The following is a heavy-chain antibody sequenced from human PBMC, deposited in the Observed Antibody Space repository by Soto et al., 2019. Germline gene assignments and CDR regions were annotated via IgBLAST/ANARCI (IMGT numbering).Heavy chain of an antibody. CDR3: ARDSSITFGGVIVR. CDR2: IYSGGST. V-gene: IGHV3-53*01. CDR1: GFTVSSNY. Sequence: EVQLVESGGGLIQPGGSLRLSCAASGFTVSSNYMSWVRQAPGKGLEWVSVIYSGGSTYYADSVKGRFTISRDNSKNTLYRQMNSLRAEDTAVYYCARDSSITFGGVIVRWGQGTLVTVSS. J-gene: IGHJ4*02. D-gene: IGHD3-16*02.